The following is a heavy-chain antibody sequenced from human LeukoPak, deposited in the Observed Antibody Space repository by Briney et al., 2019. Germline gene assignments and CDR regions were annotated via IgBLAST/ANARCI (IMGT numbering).Heavy chain of an antibody. CDR2: IYTSGST. D-gene: IGHD1-26*01. CDR1: GGSISSGSYY. CDR3: ARVSGSYGYYFDY. V-gene: IGHV4-61*02. Sequence: SQTLSLTCTVSGGSISSGSYYWSWIRQPAGKGLEWIGRIYTSGSTNYNPSLKSRVTISVDTSKNQLSLKLSSVTAADTAVYYCARVSGSYGYYFDYWGQGTLVTVSS. J-gene: IGHJ4*02.